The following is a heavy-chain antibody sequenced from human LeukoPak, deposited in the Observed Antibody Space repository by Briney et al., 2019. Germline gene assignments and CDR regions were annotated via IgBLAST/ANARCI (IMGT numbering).Heavy chain of an antibody. CDR2: ISDDGSNK. D-gene: IGHD6-19*01. Sequence: PGGSLRLSCAASGFTFSNYGMHWVRQAPGKGLEWVAVISDDGSNKNYVDSVKGRLTISRDNSKNTLYLQMNSLRAEDTAVYYCASPFLPGRIDYGIAVAGSFDYWGQGTLVTVSS. V-gene: IGHV3-30*03. CDR1: GFTFSNYG. CDR3: ASPFLPGRIDYGIAVAGSFDY. J-gene: IGHJ4*02.